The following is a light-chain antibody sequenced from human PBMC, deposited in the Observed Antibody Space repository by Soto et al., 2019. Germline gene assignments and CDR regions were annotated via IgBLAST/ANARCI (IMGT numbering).Light chain of an antibody. CDR1: QSVFNH. CDR3: HQSSSTPLT. CDR2: DAS. V-gene: IGKV1-39*01. J-gene: IGKJ4*01. Sequence: DVQMTQSPSSLSASVGDSVTITCRASQSVFNHLSWFQQRPGKGPKLLIYDASSLHAGVPSRFSGSGCGTDFTLTISTVQPEDSAIYYCHQSSSTPLTFGGGTRVELK.